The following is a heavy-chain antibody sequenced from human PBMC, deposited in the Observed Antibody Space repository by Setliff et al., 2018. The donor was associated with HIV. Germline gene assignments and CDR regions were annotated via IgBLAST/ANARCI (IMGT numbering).Heavy chain of an antibody. J-gene: IGHJ3*02. CDR3: ARGTTLNVVPDAFDI. CDR2: IYHAGNT. CDR1: GGSISSGSYY. Sequence: SETLSLTCTVSGGSISSGSYYWSWIRQPPGKGLEWIGYIYHAGNTYYNPSLKSRVTISVDTSKNQISLRLNSLTAADTAVYYCARGTTLNVVPDAFDIWGQGTMVTV. D-gene: IGHD4-17*01. V-gene: IGHV4-39*07.